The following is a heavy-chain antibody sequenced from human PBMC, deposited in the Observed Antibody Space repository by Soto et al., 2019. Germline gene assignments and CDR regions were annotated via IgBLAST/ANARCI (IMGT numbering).Heavy chain of an antibody. V-gene: IGHV1-2*04. D-gene: IGHD3-3*01. Sequence: ASVTVSCLSSVYTFTGYHLHWVRQAPGQGLEWMGWIKCNGVVTNYAKKFQGWVTMNRDMSISRAYMEMRRLLSDDRVGYYCARVSYGLNEEFWSSYFYPLVVWGQGTMVTVSS. J-gene: IGHJ6*02. CDR1: VYTFTGYH. CDR3: ARVSYGLNEEFWSSYFYPLVV. CDR2: IKCNGVVT.